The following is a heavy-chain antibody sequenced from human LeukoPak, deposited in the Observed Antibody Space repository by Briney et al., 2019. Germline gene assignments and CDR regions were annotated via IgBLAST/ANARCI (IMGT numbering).Heavy chain of an antibody. J-gene: IGHJ4*02. V-gene: IGHV3-11*05. CDR1: GFTFSDYY. CDR3: ARAVVRSSTSCYGYFDY. D-gene: IGHD2-2*01. Sequence: PGGSLRLSCAASGFTFSDYYMSWIRQAPGKGLEWVSYISSSSSYTNYADSVKGRFTISRDNAKNSLYLQMNSLRAEDTAVYYCARAVVRSSTSCYGYFDYWGQGTLVTVSS. CDR2: ISSSSSYT.